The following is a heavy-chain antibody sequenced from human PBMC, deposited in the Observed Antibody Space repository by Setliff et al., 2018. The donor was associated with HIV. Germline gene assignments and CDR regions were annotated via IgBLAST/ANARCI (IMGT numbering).Heavy chain of an antibody. CDR3: ASGEDSGTYGEPYDS. V-gene: IGHV4-39*01. J-gene: IGHJ4*02. D-gene: IGHD1-26*01. CDR1: GDSIISSRNF. CDR2: IHSSGST. Sequence: SEALSLTCTVSGDSIISSRNFWGWIRQPPGKGLEWIGNIHSSGSTYYNPSLKSRVFISVDLSINQFSLKLHSVTAADTAVYYCASGEDSGTYGEPYDSWGQGALVTVSS.